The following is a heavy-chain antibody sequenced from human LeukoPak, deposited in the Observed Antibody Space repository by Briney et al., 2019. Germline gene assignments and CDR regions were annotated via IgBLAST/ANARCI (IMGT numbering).Heavy chain of an antibody. CDR1: GGSISSSSYY. Sequence: SETLSLTCTVSGGSISSSSYYWGWIRQPPGKGLEWIGSIYYSGSTYYNPSLKSRVTISVDTSKNQFSLKLSSVTAADTAVYYCASHAYPYCGGDCYSITGAFDIWGQGTMVTVSS. D-gene: IGHD2-21*02. CDR2: IYYSGST. V-gene: IGHV4-39*01. CDR3: ASHAYPYCGGDCYSITGAFDI. J-gene: IGHJ3*02.